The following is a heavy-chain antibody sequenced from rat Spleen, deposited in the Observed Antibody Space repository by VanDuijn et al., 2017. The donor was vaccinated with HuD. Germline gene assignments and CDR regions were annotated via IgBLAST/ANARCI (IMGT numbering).Heavy chain of an antibody. CDR3: TTINNGGFAY. CDR1: GFAFSDYV. Sequence: EVQLVESGGGLVQPGRSLKLSCAASGFAFSDYVMAWVRQAPTKGLEWVASITNTAISIFYRNSVKGRFTISRDNAQSTLYLQMDSLRSEDTATYYCTTINNGGFAYWGQGTLVTVSS. J-gene: IGHJ3*01. CDR2: ITNTAISI. V-gene: IGHV5-20*01. D-gene: IGHD1-5*01.